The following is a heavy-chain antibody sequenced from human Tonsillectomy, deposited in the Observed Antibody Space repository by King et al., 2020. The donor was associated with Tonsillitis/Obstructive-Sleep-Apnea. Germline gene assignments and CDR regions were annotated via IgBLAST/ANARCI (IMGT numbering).Heavy chain of an antibody. J-gene: IGHJ6*03. CDR2: ISHDGRNK. Sequence: HVQLVESGGGVDQPGGSLRLSCVASGFTFRGYVMHWAPQGPGKGLEWVAFISHDGRNKYYADSVKGRFTIYRDNFKNTLYLQMSSLRGEETAVYYCARDHFMDVWGKGTTVTVSS. CDR3: ARDHFMDV. CDR1: GFTFRGYV. V-gene: IGHV3-30*04.